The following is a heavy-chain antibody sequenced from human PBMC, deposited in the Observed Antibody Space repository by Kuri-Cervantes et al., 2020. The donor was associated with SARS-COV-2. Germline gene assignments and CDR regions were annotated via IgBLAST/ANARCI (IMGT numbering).Heavy chain of an antibody. D-gene: IGHD3-22*01. J-gene: IGHJ2*01. CDR3: ARDGQYYYDSSGYYSDWYFDL. CDR2: IGTAGDT. Sequence: GESLKISCAASGITFSSYDMHWVRQATGKGLEWVSAIGTAGDTYYPGSVKGRFTISRENAKNSLYLQMNSLRAWDMAVYYCARDGQYYYDSSGYYSDWYFDLWGRGTLVTVSS. V-gene: IGHV3-13*04. CDR1: GITFSSYD.